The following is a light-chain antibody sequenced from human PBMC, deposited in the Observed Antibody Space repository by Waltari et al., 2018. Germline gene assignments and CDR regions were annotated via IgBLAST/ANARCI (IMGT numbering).Light chain of an antibody. Sequence: ETVLTQSPVTLSLSPGERATLSCRASQTVNTYLAWYQQKPGKAPRLLIYDTSNRATGIPARFSGSGYGTDFTLTISSLEPEDFAVYYCQQRNSWPLTFGGGTKVEIK. J-gene: IGKJ4*01. CDR1: QTVNTY. CDR2: DTS. CDR3: QQRNSWPLT. V-gene: IGKV3-11*01.